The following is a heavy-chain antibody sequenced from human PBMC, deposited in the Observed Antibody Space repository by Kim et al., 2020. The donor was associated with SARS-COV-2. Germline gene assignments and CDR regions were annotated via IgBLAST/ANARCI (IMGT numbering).Heavy chain of an antibody. CDR3: ARSTSDY. V-gene: IGHV3-64*02. Sequence: GGSLRLSCAASGFTFSDYSMHWVRQAPGKGLEYVAAITNNGGRRSHVDSVEGRFFISRDNSKNTLYLEMDRLRPEDTALYYCARSTSDYWGQGTLVIVSS. J-gene: IGHJ4*02. CDR1: GFTFSDYS. CDR2: ITNNGGRR.